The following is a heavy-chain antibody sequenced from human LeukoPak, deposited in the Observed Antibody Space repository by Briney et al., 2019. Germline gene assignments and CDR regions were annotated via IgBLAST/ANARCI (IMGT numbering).Heavy chain of an antibody. V-gene: IGHV1-8*01. J-gene: IGHJ4*02. Sequence: GASVKVSCKASGYTFTSYDINWVRQATGQGLEWMGWMNPNSGNTGYAQKFQGRVTMTRNTSISTAYMELSSLRSEDTAVYYCARGSYYGSGSYYNHFDYWGQGTLVTVSS. CDR2: MNPNSGNT. CDR1: GYTFTSYD. CDR3: ARGSYYGSGSYYNHFDY. D-gene: IGHD3-10*01.